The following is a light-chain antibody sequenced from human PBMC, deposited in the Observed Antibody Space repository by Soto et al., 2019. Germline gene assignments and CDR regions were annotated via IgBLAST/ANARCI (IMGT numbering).Light chain of an antibody. CDR3: QQYNSYRRT. J-gene: IGKJ1*01. V-gene: IGKV1-5*03. CDR2: KAS. CDR1: QSISSW. Sequence: DIPMTQSPSTLSASVGDRVTITCRASQSISSWLAWYQQKPGKAPKLLIYKASSLESGVPSRFGGSGSGTEFTLTISSLQPDDFATYYCQQYNSYRRTFGQGTKVEIK.